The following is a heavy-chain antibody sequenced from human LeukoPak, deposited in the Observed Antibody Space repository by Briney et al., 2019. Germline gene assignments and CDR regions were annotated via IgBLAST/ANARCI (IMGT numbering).Heavy chain of an antibody. CDR1: GGSISNSHYY. J-gene: IGHJ4*02. Sequence: SETLSLACTVSGGSISNSHYYWAWVRQPPGGGLEWIGSIYFSGSTYYDPSLKSRVIISVDTSKNQFSLKMSSVTAADTAVYYCARRQKLNNSDGYYFDYWGQGTLVTVSS. CDR2: IYFSGST. CDR3: ARRQKLNNSDGYYFDY. D-gene: IGHD4-23*01. V-gene: IGHV4-39*01.